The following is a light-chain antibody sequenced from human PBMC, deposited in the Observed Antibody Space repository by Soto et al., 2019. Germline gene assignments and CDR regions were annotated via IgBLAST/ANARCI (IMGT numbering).Light chain of an antibody. CDR1: TSNLGTNY. CDR3: VTWEYSLSSVM. V-gene: IGLV1-47*01. J-gene: IGLJ3*02. Sequence: QSVLTQPPSTAGTPGQTVTISCSGSTSNLGTNYVYWYQQLPGAAPKLLIYRNIHRSSGIPDRFSGSKSGTSAALVIRGLRSEDEADYYCVTWEYSLSSVMFGGGTKVAVL. CDR2: RNI.